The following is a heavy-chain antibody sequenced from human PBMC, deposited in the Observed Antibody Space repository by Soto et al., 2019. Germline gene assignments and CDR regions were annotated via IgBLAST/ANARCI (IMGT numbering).Heavy chain of an antibody. CDR2: MNPNSGNT. CDR1: GYTFTNYD. V-gene: IGHV1-8*01. J-gene: IGHJ4*02. D-gene: IGHD3-3*01. Sequence: ASVKVSCKASGYTFTNYDINWVRQATGQGLEWMGWMNPNSGNTGYAQKFQGRVTMTRKTSISTAYMELGSLTSDDTAIYYCARGSKPVLRFLEWLPYNRMDYWGQGSLVTVSS. CDR3: ARGSKPVLRFLEWLPYNRMDY.